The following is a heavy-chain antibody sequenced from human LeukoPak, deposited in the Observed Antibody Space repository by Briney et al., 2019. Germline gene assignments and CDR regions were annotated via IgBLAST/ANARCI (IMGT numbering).Heavy chain of an antibody. Sequence: GASVKVSCKASGYTFTSYDINWVRQAPGQGLEWMGRIIPILGIANYAQKFQGRVTITADKSTSTAYMELSSLRSEDTAVYYCARVPDGGLGLGYFDYWGQGTLVTVSS. J-gene: IGHJ4*02. D-gene: IGHD3-16*01. CDR2: IIPILGIA. CDR3: ARVPDGGLGLGYFDY. CDR1: GYTFTSYD. V-gene: IGHV1-69*04.